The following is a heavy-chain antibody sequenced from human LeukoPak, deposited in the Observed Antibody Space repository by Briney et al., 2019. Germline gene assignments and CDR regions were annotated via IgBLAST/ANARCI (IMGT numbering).Heavy chain of an antibody. D-gene: IGHD3-10*01. CDR3: AKGLWFGELTAPADAFDI. V-gene: IGHV3-30*02. CDR2: IRYDGSNK. Sequence: PGGSLRLSCAASGFTFSSYSMNWVRQAPGKGLEWVAFIRYDGSNKYYADSVKGRFTISRDNSKNTLYLQMNSLRAEDTAVYYCAKGLWFGELTAPADAFDIWGQGTLVTVSS. J-gene: IGHJ3*02. CDR1: GFTFSSYS.